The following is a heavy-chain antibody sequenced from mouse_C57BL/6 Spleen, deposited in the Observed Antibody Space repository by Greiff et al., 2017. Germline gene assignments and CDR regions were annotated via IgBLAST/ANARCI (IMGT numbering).Heavy chain of an antibody. J-gene: IGHJ1*03. V-gene: IGHV14-1*01. CDR1: GFNIKDYY. CDR3: TTRYYGSSYDWYFDV. CDR2: IDPEDGDT. D-gene: IGHD1-1*01. Sequence: EVQLQQSGAELVRPGASVKLSCTASGFNIKDYYMHWVKQRPEQGLEWIGRIDPEDGDTEYAPKFPGKATMTADTSSNTAYLQLSSLTSEDTAVYYCTTRYYGSSYDWYFDVWGTGTTVTVSS.